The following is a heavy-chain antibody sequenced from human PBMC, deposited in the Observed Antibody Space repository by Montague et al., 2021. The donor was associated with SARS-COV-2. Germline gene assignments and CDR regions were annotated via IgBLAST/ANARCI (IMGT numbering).Heavy chain of an antibody. CDR3: AGAVSLSGAGSWFDP. V-gene: IGHV4-59*11. J-gene: IGHJ5*02. CDR2: IYYSGGA. Sequence: SETLSLTCCVSAASISGHYLAWIRQPPGKGLEWIAYIYYSGGALYNPSLQSRVTMLVDTSNNQFSLNLTSVTPADTAVYYWAGAVSLSGAGSWFDPWGQGALVTVSS. CDR1: AASISGHY. D-gene: IGHD5-12*01.